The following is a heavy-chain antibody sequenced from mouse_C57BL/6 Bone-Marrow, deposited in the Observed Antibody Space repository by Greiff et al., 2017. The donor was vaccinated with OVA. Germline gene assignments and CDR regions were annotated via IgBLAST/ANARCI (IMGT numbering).Heavy chain of an antibody. D-gene: IGHD1-1*01. CDR2: ISSGGSYT. CDR3: ARRDYYGSGAY. CDR1: GFTFSSYG. Sequence: EVNLVESGGDLVKPGGSLKLSCAASGFTFSSYGMSWVRQTPDKRLEWVATISSGGSYTYYPDSVKGRFTISRDNAKNTLYLQMSSLKSEDTAMYYCARRDYYGSGAYWGQGTLVTVSA. J-gene: IGHJ3*01. V-gene: IGHV5-6*02.